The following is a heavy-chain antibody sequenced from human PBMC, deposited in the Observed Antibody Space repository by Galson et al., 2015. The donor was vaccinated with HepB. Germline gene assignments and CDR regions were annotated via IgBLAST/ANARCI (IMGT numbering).Heavy chain of an antibody. CDR2: TYYRSKWYN. Sequence: CAISEDSVSSNSAAWNWIGQSPSRGLEWLGRTYYRSKWYNDYAVSVKSRITINPDTSKNQFSLQLNSVTPEDTAVYYCARAVAYYYDSSGYYYEAYFDYWGQGTLVTVSS. CDR1: EDSVSSNSAA. CDR3: ARAVAYYYDSSGYYYEAYFDY. D-gene: IGHD3-22*01. J-gene: IGHJ4*02. V-gene: IGHV6-1*01.